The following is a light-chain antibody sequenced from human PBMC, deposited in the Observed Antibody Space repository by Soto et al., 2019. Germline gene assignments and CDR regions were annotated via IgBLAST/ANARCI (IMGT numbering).Light chain of an antibody. CDR2: EVN. Sequence: QSALTQPASVSGSPGQSIAISCTGNSSGIGTFNLVSWYQQHPGRAPKLIIYEVNKRPSGVPDRFSGSKSGNTASLTVSGLQAEDEADYYCSSYAGSSNVFGTGTKVTVL. V-gene: IGLV2-14*02. CDR3: SSYAGSSNV. J-gene: IGLJ1*01. CDR1: SSGIGTFNL.